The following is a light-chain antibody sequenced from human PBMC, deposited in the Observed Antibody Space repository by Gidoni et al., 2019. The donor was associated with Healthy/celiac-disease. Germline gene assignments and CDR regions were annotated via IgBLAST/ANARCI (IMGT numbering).Light chain of an antibody. Sequence: QSVLTQPPSGSGDPGQRVTIPCTGSSSNIGAGYDVHWYQQLPGPAPKLLIYGNSNRPSGVPIRFSGSKSGTSASLAITGLQAEDEADYYCQSYDSSLSVVVFGGGTKLTV. J-gene: IGLJ2*01. CDR2: GNS. V-gene: IGLV1-40*01. CDR1: SSNIGAGYD. CDR3: QSYDSSLSVVV.